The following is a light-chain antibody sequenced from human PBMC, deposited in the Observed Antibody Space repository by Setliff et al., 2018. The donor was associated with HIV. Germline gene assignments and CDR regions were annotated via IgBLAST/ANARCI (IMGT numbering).Light chain of an antibody. J-gene: IGLJ1*01. CDR2: DVS. CDR3: ASYRSPATEV. V-gene: IGLV2-14*03. CDR1: SSDVGGYDF. Sequence: QSALTQPASVSGSPGQSITISCIGTSSDVGGYDFVSWYQQRPGKAPKLIIFDVSERPSGVSHRFSGSKSGNTASLTISGLQTEDEADYFCASYRSPATEVFGIGTKVTVL.